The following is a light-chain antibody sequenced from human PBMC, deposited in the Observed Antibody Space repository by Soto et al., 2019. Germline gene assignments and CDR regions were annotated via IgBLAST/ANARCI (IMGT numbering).Light chain of an antibody. CDR1: QVISSY. CDR2: AAS. Sequence: DIQLTQSPSFLSASVGDRVTITCRASQVISSYLAWYQQKPGKAPKLLIYAASTLQSGVPSRFSGSGSGTDFTLTISCLQSEDFATYYCQQYYSYPQTFGQGTKVDNK. V-gene: IGKV1-9*01. CDR3: QQYYSYPQT. J-gene: IGKJ1*01.